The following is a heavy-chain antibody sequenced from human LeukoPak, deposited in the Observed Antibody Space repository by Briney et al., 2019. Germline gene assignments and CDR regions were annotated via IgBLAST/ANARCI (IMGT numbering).Heavy chain of an antibody. D-gene: IGHD3-22*01. V-gene: IGHV3-48*04. J-gene: IGHJ2*01. CDR1: GFTFSSYA. CDR2: ISSSGSTI. Sequence: GGSLRLSCAASGFTFSSYAMSWVRQAPGKGLEWVSYISSSGSTIYYADSVKGRFTISRDNAKNSLYLQMNSLRAEDTAVYYCARIGGYPFYWYFDLWGRGTLVTVSS. CDR3: ARIGGYPFYWYFDL.